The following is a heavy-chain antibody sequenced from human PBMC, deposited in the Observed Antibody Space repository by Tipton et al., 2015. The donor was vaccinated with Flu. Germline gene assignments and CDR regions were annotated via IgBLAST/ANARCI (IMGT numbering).Heavy chain of an antibody. Sequence: QMQLVQSGAEVKKPGSSVKVSCKASGGTFSSYAIHWVRQAPGQGLEWMGRIIPMFGTNYAQKIQDRVTITADKSTSAAYMELSSLRYDDTAVYYCAGGMVEETEGYYYYGMDVWGQGTTVTVSS. V-gene: IGHV1-69*06. D-gene: IGHD4/OR15-4a*01. J-gene: IGHJ6*02. CDR3: AGGMVEETEGYYYYGMDV. CDR1: GGTFSSYA. CDR2: IIPMFGT.